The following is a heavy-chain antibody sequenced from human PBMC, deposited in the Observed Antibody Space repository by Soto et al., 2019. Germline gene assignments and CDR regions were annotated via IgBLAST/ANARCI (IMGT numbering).Heavy chain of an antibody. CDR1: GFTFSSYA. D-gene: IGHD2-2*01. CDR3: AKKVLFVPAEPSDRFDP. CDR2: ISGSGSST. J-gene: IGHJ5*02. V-gene: IGHV3-23*01. Sequence: EVQLLESGGGLVQPGGSLRLSCAASGFTFSSYAMSWVRQVTGKGLEWVSGISGSGSSTYYADSVKGRFTISRDNSKNTLYLDMKSLRVEDTAVYYCAKKVLFVPAEPSDRFDPWGQGTLVTVSP.